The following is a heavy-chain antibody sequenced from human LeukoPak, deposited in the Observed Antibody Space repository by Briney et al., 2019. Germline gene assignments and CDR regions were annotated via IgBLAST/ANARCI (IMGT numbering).Heavy chain of an antibody. V-gene: IGHV1-2*02. Sequence: GASVKVSCKASGYTFTGYYMHWVRQAPGQGLEWMGWINPNSGGTNYAQKFQGRVTMTRDTSISPAYMELSRLRSDDTAVYYCARGTYCTNGVCYLGYWGQGTLVTVSS. D-gene: IGHD2-8*01. CDR3: ARGTYCTNGVCYLGY. J-gene: IGHJ4*02. CDR2: INPNSGGT. CDR1: GYTFTGYY.